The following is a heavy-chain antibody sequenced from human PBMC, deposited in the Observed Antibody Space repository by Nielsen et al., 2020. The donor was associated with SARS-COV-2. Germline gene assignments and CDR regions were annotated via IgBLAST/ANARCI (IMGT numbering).Heavy chain of an antibody. Sequence: WIRQPPGKGLEWVAVIPYDGTNKYYTDSVKGRFTISRDNSKNTLFLQMNSLRTEDMAVYYCARDSGPGYSSGWYKYYGMDVWGQGTMVTVSS. V-gene: IGHV3-30*04. D-gene: IGHD6-19*01. CDR2: IPYDGTNK. CDR3: ARDSGPGYSSGWYKYYGMDV. J-gene: IGHJ6*02.